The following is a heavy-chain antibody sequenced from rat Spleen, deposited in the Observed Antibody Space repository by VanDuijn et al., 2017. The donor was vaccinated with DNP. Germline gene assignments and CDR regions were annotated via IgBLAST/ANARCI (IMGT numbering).Heavy chain of an antibody. CDR2: IWGNGDT. CDR3: VRSRGELNWFAL. D-gene: IGHD1-12*01. Sequence: QVQLKESGPGLVQPSQTLSLTCTVSGFSLSNYGVIWIRQPPGKGLEWMGVIWGNGDTNYNSALKSRLSINRDTSKSQVFLKMNNLQTEDTARYFWVRSRGELNWFALWGQGTLVTVSS. V-gene: IGHV2S61*01. CDR1: GFSLSNYG. J-gene: IGHJ3*01.